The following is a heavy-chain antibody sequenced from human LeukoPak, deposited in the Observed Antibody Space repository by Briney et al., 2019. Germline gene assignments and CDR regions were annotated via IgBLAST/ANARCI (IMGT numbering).Heavy chain of an antibody. J-gene: IGHJ4*02. CDR3: ARDFSTWYSIDY. D-gene: IGHD2-15*01. V-gene: IGHV3-21*01. Sequence: RPGGSLRLSCAASGFTFSAYTMNWVRQAPGKGLEWVSSISSNNYYIYYADSVRGRFTVSRDNSKNTLSLQMNSLRPEDTAVYYCARDFSTWYSIDYWGRGTLVTVSS. CDR1: GFTFSAYT. CDR2: ISSNNYYI.